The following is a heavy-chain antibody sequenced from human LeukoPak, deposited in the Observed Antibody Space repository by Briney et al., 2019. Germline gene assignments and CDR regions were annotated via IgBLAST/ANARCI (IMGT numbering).Heavy chain of an antibody. Sequence: PSETPSLTCTVSGGSISSSSYYWGWIRQPPGKGLEWIGSIYYSGSTYYNPSLKSRVTISVDTSKNQFSLKLSSVTAADTAVYYCARHPYDLRDVEFDYWGQGTLVTVSS. D-gene: IGHD5-12*01. CDR2: IYYSGST. J-gene: IGHJ4*02. CDR3: ARHPYDLRDVEFDY. V-gene: IGHV4-39*01. CDR1: GGSISSSSYY.